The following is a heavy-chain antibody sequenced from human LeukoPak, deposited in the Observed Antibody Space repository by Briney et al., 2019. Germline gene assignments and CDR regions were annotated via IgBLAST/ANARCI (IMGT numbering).Heavy chain of an antibody. CDR3: ARSWQQLVPSPSDY. J-gene: IGHJ4*02. CDR1: GGSISSGGYY. V-gene: IGHV4-30-2*01. CDR2: IYHSGST. Sequence: SETLSLTCTVSGGSISSGGYYWSWIRQPPGKGLEWIGHIYHSGSTYYNPSLKSRVTISVDRSKNQFSLKLSSVTDADTAVYYCARSWQQLVPSPSDYWGQGTLVTVSS. D-gene: IGHD6-13*01.